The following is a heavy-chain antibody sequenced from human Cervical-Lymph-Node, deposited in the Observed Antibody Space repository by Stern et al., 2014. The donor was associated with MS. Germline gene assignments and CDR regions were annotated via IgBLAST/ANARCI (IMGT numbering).Heavy chain of an antibody. CDR1: GFTFSDFY. D-gene: IGHD3-9*01. J-gene: IGHJ4*02. CDR3: ASSTILTD. Sequence: VQLEESGGGLVKPGGSLRLSCAASGFTFSDFYMSWIRQSPGKGLEWVSYIRANGSSIFYADSVRGRFTVSRDNSKKSLFLHMNSLRAEDTAVYYCASSTILTDWGQGTQVTVSS. CDR2: IRANGSSI. V-gene: IGHV3-11*01.